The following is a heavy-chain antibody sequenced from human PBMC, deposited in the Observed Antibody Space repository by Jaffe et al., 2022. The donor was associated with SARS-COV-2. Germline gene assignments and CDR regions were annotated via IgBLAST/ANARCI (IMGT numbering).Heavy chain of an antibody. V-gene: IGHV3-7*01. D-gene: IGHD3-3*01. CDR2: IKADGSVK. J-gene: IGHJ3*01. CDR3: AKVGVAMPEDF. CDR1: GFMISSYW. Sequence: EVYLVESGGGLVQPGGSLRLSCAGSGFMISSYWMSWVRQAPGKGLEWVAAIKADGSVKNYVDSVKGRFSISRDNAKNSLYLQMNNLSAEDTAVYYCAKVGVAMPEDFWGQGTMVTVSS.